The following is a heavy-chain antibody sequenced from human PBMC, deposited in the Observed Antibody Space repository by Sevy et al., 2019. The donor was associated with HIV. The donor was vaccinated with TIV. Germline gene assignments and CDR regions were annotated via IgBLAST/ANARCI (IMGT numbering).Heavy chain of an antibody. Sequence: GGSLRLSCAASGFTFSSYWMLWVRQAPGKGLVWVSRINSDGSSTSYADSVKGRFTISRDNAKNTLYLQMNSLRAEDTAVYYCARDQRNSSGWYYYYYYMDVWGKGTTVTVSS. CDR3: ARDQRNSSGWYYYYYYMDV. J-gene: IGHJ6*03. D-gene: IGHD6-19*01. CDR2: INSDGSST. CDR1: GFTFSSYW. V-gene: IGHV3-74*01.